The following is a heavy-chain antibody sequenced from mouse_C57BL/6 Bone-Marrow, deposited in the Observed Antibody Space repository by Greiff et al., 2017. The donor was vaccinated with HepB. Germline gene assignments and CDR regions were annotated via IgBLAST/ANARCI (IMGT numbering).Heavy chain of an antibody. CDR1: GFTFSDYY. V-gene: IGHV5-16*01. CDR2: INYDGSST. D-gene: IGHD1-1*01. J-gene: IGHJ4*01. Sequence: DVKLVESEGGLVQPGSSMKLSCTASGFTFSDYYMAWVRQVPEKGLEWVANINYDGSSTYYLDSLKSRFIISRYNAKNILYLQMSSLKSEDTATYYCAREDYGSTMDYWGQGTSVTVSS. CDR3: AREDYGSTMDY.